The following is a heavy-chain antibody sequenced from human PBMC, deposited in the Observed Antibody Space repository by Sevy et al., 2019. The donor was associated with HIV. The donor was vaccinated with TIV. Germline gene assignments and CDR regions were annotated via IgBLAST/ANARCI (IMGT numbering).Heavy chain of an antibody. CDR3: EGSLGYFDWLSLMDYYFDY. Sequence: SETLSLTCAVYGGSFSGYYWSWIRQPPGKGLEWIGEINHSGSTNYNPSLKSRVTISVDTSKNQFSLKLSSVTAADTAVYYCEGSLGYFDWLSLMDYYFDYWGQGTLVTVSS. CDR1: GGSFSGYY. CDR2: INHSGST. D-gene: IGHD3-9*01. J-gene: IGHJ4*02. V-gene: IGHV4-34*01.